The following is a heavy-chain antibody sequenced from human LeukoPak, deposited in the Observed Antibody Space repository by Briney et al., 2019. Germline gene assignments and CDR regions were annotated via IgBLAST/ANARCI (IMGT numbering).Heavy chain of an antibody. CDR3: AKDSKWLQFGD. V-gene: IGHV3-23*01. CDR1: VFTLSIHG. Sequence: GRTLRLSCAASVFTLSIHGTNWVRDAPGKGLEWVTGIRSSGSITYYVVSVKGRLTISRDNSKNTLYLQMNSLRAEDTAAYWCAKDSKWLQFGDWGQGTL. D-gene: IGHD5-24*01. J-gene: IGHJ4*02. CDR2: IRSSGSIT.